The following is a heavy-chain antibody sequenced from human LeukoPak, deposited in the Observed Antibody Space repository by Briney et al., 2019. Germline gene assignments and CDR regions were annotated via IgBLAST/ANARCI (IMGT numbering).Heavy chain of an antibody. CDR1: GFTFSSYA. CDR2: ISGSGGST. J-gene: IGHJ4*02. CDR3: AEAKIAAAGLFDY. Sequence: GGSLRLSCAASGFTFSSYAMSWVRQAPGKGLEWVSAISGSGGSTYYADSVKGRFTISRDNSKNTLYLQMNILRAEDTAVYYCAEAKIAAAGLFDYWGQGTLVTVSS. D-gene: IGHD6-13*01. V-gene: IGHV3-23*01.